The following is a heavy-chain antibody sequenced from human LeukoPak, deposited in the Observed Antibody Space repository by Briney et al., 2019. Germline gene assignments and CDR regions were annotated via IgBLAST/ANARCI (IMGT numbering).Heavy chain of an antibody. V-gene: IGHV3-48*03. CDR2: ISSSGSTI. D-gene: IGHD3-16*02. Sequence: GSLRLSCAASGFTFSSYEMNWVRQAPGKGLEWVSYISSSGSTIYYADSVKGRFTISRDNAKNSLYLQMNSLRAEDTAVYYCAIIARDYYYYYMDVWGKGTTVTISS. CDR3: AIIARDYYYYYMDV. J-gene: IGHJ6*03. CDR1: GFTFSSYE.